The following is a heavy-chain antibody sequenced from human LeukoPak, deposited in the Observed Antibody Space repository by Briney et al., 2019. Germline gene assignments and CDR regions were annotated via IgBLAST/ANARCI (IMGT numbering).Heavy chain of an antibody. D-gene: IGHD3-9*01. CDR1: GGSISTSSYY. V-gene: IGHV4-39*01. Sequence: PSETLSLTCTVSGGSISTSSYYWGWIRQPPGKGLEWIGSIYYSGATYYNPSLKSRVTISVDTSKNQFSLKLTPVTAADTALYYCARHRYDLLNGTLSWLDLWGQGTLVTVSS. CDR2: IYYSGAT. CDR3: ARHRYDLLNGTLSWLDL. J-gene: IGHJ5*02.